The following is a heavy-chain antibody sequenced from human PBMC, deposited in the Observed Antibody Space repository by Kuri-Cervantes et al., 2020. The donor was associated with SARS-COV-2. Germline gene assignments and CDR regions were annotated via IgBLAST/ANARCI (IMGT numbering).Heavy chain of an antibody. CDR1: GGSVISSSFY. D-gene: IGHD2-2*01. J-gene: IGHJ6*02. V-gene: IGHV4-39*07. CDR2: IYHSGST. Sequence: SETLSLTCTVSGGSVISSSFYWGWIRQPPGKGLEWIGSIYHSGSTYYNPSLKSRVTISVDTSKNQFSLKLSSVTAADTAVYYCARDDCSSTRDCGMDVWGQGTTVTVSS. CDR3: ARDDCSSTRDCGMDV.